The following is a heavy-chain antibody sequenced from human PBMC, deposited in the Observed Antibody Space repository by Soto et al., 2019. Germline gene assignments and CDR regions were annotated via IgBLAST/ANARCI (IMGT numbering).Heavy chain of an antibody. CDR2: ISYNGRNK. CDR3: ARQAKIGDRSQFYFDF. V-gene: IGHV3-30*04. CDR1: GFTFSFYA. Sequence: QVQLVESGGDVVQPGRSLRLSCAASGFTFSFYAMHWVRQAPGKGLEWVAVISYNGRNKHYVDSVKGRFTISRDNSQDTLYLQMDSLRPDDTAVYYCARQAKIGDRSQFYFDFWGQGTLVTVSS. J-gene: IGHJ4*02. D-gene: IGHD3-16*01.